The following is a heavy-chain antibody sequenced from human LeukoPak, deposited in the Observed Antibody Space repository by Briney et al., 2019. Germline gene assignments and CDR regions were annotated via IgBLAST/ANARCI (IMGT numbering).Heavy chain of an antibody. D-gene: IGHD4-17*01. Sequence: SETLSLTCTVSGGSINSYYWSWIRQPPGKGLEWIGYIYYSGSPNYNPSLKSRVTISVDTSKNQFSLILTSVTAADTAVYYCARDPGYGDYRGFHFDYWGQGTLVTVSS. CDR2: IYYSGSP. CDR3: ARDPGYGDYRGFHFDY. CDR1: GGSINSYY. J-gene: IGHJ4*02. V-gene: IGHV4-59*12.